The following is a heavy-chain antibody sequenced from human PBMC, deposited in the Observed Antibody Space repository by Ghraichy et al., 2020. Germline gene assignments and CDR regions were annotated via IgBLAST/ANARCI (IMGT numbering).Heavy chain of an antibody. CDR1: GYSFTSYW. V-gene: IGHV5-10-1*01. Sequence: GESLNISCKGSGYSFTSYWISWVRQMPGKGLEWMGRIDPSDSYTNYSPSFQGHVTISADKSISTAYLQWSSLKASDTAMYYCASGVPDYDILTASVWGQGTLVTVSS. J-gene: IGHJ4*02. CDR2: IDPSDSYT. D-gene: IGHD3-9*01. CDR3: ASGVPDYDILTASV.